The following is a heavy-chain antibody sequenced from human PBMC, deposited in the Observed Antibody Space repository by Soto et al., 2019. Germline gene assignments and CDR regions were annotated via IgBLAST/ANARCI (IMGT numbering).Heavy chain of an antibody. J-gene: IGHJ6*02. CDR1: GFTFGDYA. V-gene: IGHV3-9*01. CDR3: AKDRSPGSPYYGMDF. Sequence: SLRLSCAASGFTFGDYAIHWVRQVPGKGLEWVSGFKWNSRDVGYADSVKGRFTISRDNAKNALYLQMHSLRPEDTAVYYSAKDRSPGSPYYGMDFWGQGTMVTVSS. CDR2: FKWNSRDV. D-gene: IGHD3-10*01.